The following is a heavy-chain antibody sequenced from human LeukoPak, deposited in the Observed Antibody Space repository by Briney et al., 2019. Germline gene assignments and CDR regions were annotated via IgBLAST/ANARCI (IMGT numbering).Heavy chain of an antibody. V-gene: IGHV1-69*06. J-gene: IGHJ4*02. CDR1: RGTFSSYA. CDR2: IIPIFGTA. Sequence: ASVKVSCKASRGTFSSYAISWVRQAPGQGLEWMGGIIPIFGTANYAQKFQGRVTITADKSTSTAYMELSSLRSEDTAVYYCARGATVTTVDYWGQGTLVTVSS. CDR3: ARGATVTTVDY. D-gene: IGHD4-17*01.